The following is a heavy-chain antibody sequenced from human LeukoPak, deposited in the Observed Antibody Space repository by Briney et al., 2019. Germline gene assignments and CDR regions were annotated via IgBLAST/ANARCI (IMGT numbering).Heavy chain of an antibody. CDR3: ARGSSSWYRWFDP. Sequence: SETLSLTCAVYGGSFSGYYWSWIRQPPGKGLEWIGEINHSGSTNYNPSLKSRVTISVDTSKNQFSLKLNSVTAADTAVYYCARGSSSWYRWFDPWGQGTLVTVSS. D-gene: IGHD6-13*01. CDR2: INHSGST. J-gene: IGHJ5*02. V-gene: IGHV4-34*01. CDR1: GGSFSGYY.